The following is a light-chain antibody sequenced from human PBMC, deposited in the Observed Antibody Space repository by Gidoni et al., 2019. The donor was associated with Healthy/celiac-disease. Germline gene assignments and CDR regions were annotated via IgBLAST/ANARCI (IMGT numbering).Light chain of an antibody. Sequence: QSVLTQPPSASGTPGQRVTISCSGSSSNIGSNYVYWYQQLPGTAPKLLIYRNNQRPSGVPDRFSGSKSGPSASLAISVLRSEDDADYYCAAWDDSLSGVLFGGGTKLTVL. J-gene: IGLJ2*01. V-gene: IGLV1-47*01. CDR2: RNN. CDR3: AAWDDSLSGVL. CDR1: SSNIGSNY.